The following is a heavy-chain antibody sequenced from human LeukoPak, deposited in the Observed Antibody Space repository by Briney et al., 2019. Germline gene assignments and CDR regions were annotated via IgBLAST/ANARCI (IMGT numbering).Heavy chain of an antibody. J-gene: IGHJ4*02. CDR2: IRYDGSNK. D-gene: IGHD6-13*01. V-gene: IGHV3-30*02. CDR3: AKCSYSSSWSPLGY. Sequence: PGGSLRLSCAASGFTFSSCGMHWVRQAPGKGLEWVAFIRYDGSNKYYADSVKGRFTISRDNSKNTLYLQMNSLRAEDTAVYYCAKCSYSSSWSPLGYWGQGTLVTVSS. CDR1: GFTFSSCG.